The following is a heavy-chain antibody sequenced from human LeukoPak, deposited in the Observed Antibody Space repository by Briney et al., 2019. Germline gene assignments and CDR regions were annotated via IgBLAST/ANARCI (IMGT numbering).Heavy chain of an antibody. CDR3: AKIDCSGGSCYSYYFDY. Sequence: PGGSLRLSCAASGFTFSSYWMSWVRQAPGKGLEWVSTISGSGGSTYYADSVKGRFTISRDNSKNTLYLQMNSPRAEDTADYYCAKIDCSGGSCYSYYFDYWGQGTLVTVSS. J-gene: IGHJ4*02. CDR1: GFTFSSYW. D-gene: IGHD2-15*01. CDR2: ISGSGGST. V-gene: IGHV3-23*01.